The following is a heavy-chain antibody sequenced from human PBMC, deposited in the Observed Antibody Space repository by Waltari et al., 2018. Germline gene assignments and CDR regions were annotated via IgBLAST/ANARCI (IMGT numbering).Heavy chain of an antibody. CDR3: ARDSGKYLDP. Sequence: QVQLQESGPGLVKTSETLSLTCIVSGGSISAYHWRWIRQTPGKGLEWIGQIFYSGSTNYNPSLKSRVTITIDMPKNQFSLKLSSVAAAETAVYYCARDSGKYLDPWGQGTLVTVSS. J-gene: IGHJ5*02. D-gene: IGHD6-25*01. CDR2: IFYSGST. CDR1: GGSISAYH. V-gene: IGHV4-59*01.